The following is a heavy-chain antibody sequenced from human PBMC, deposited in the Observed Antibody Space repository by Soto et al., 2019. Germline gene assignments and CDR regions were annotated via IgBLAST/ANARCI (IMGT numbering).Heavy chain of an antibody. V-gene: IGHV3-30*18. D-gene: IGHD5-18*01. J-gene: IGHJ4*02. CDR2: ISYDGSNK. Sequence: PGGSVRLSCAASGFTFSSYGMHWVRQGPGKGLEWVAVISYDGSNKYYVDSVKGRFTISRDNSKNTLYLQMNSLRPDDTAVYYCAKDKDSYGPHYFDCWGQGTLVTVSS. CDR1: GFTFSSYG. CDR3: AKDKDSYGPHYFDC.